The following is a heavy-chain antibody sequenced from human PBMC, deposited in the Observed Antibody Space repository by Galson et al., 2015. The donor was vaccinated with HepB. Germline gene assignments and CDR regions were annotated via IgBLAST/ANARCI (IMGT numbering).Heavy chain of an antibody. CDR2: ISYDGHKK. V-gene: IGHV3-30*03. Sequence: SLRLSCAASGFTFDAYGIHWVRQAPGKGLEWVAAISYDGHKKYYSDSVKARFTISRDNSKNTLYLQMNSLRAEDTAVYYCARALGMIQDFWGTSYPGYGMDVWGQGTTVTVSS. CDR3: ARALGMIQDFWGTSYPGYGMDV. D-gene: IGHD3-3*01. J-gene: IGHJ6*02. CDR1: GFTFDAYG.